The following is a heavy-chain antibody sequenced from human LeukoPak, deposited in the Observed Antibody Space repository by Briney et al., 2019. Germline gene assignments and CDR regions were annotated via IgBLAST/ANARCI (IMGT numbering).Heavy chain of an antibody. CDR1: GYTFTNYG. V-gene: IGHV1-18*01. CDR2: ISPYNGNT. J-gene: IGHJ4*02. D-gene: IGHD5-12*01. CDR3: ARDFPDAYSGYDPLDY. Sequence: ASVKVSCKASGYTFTNYGINWVRQAPGQGLEWMGWISPYNGNTNYAQKLQGRVTMTIDTSTSTAYMELRSLRSDDTAVYYCARDFPDAYSGYDPLDYWGQGTLVAVSS.